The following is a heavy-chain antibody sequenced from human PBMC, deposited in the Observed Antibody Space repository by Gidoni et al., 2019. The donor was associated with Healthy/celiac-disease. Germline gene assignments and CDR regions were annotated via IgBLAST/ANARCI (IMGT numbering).Heavy chain of an antibody. J-gene: IGHJ4*02. CDR3: ARDRTRGIGTLELNFDY. CDR2: ISSSSSTI. D-gene: IGHD1-1*01. CDR1: GFTFSSYS. V-gene: IGHV3-48*02. Sequence: EVQLVESGGGLVQPGGSLRLSCAASGFTFSSYSMNWVRQAPGKGLEWVSYISSSSSTIYYADSVKGRFTISRDNAKNSLYLQMNSLRDEDTAVYYCARDRTRGIGTLELNFDYWGQGTLVTVSS.